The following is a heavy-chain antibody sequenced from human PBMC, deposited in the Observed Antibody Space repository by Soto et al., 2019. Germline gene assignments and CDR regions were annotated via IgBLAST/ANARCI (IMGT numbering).Heavy chain of an antibody. J-gene: IGHJ6*02. CDR2: ISAYNGNT. CDR3: ARVRCSSTSCYFGEDYYNYGLDF. CDR1: GYSFTSYG. V-gene: IGHV1-18*04. Sequence: SVKVSCKASGYSFTSYGISWVRQAPGQGLESMGWISAYNGNTNYEQKLQGRVTMTTDTSTSTAYMELRSLRSDDTAVYYCARVRCSSTSCYFGEDYYNYGLDFWGQGTTVTVSS. D-gene: IGHD2-2*01.